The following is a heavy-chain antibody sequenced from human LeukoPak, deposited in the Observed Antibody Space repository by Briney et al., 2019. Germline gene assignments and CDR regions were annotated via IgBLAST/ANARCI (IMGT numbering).Heavy chain of an antibody. J-gene: IGHJ4*02. Sequence: GGSLRLSCAASGFTFSSYSMTWVRQAPGKGLEWVSYISSSSSTIYCADSVKGRFTISRDNAKNSLYLQMNGLRAEDTAVYYCARDPPYSSGWLLVSNPYFDYWGQGTLVTVSS. CDR2: ISSSSSTI. V-gene: IGHV3-48*01. CDR3: ARDPPYSSGWLLVSNPYFDY. D-gene: IGHD6-19*01. CDR1: GFTFSSYS.